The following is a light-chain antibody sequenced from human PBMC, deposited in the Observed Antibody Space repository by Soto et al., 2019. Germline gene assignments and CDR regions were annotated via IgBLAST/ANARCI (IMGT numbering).Light chain of an antibody. CDR1: SIDVGAYNL. Sequence: QSVLTQPASVSGSPGQSITISCTGTSIDVGAYNLVSWYQHHPGKAPKVIIYEGDKRPSGVSDRFSGSKSGNTASLTISGLQAEDEADYHCASYLGSNSYVFGNGTKVTV. CDR3: ASYLGSNSYV. V-gene: IGLV2-23*01. J-gene: IGLJ1*01. CDR2: EGD.